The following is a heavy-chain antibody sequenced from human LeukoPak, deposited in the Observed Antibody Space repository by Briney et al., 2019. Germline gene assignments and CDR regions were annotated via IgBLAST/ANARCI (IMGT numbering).Heavy chain of an antibody. CDR1: GFTFSDYY. Sequence: GGSLRLSCAASGFTFSDYYMTWIRQAPGKGLEWVSYISDSGYTIYYADSVKGRFTISRDNAKNSLYLQMNSLRAEDTAVYYCARDRGSESYYNGLYMDVWGKGTTVTVSS. V-gene: IGHV3-11*04. CDR3: ARDRGSESYYNGLYMDV. D-gene: IGHD3-10*01. CDR2: ISDSGYTI. J-gene: IGHJ6*03.